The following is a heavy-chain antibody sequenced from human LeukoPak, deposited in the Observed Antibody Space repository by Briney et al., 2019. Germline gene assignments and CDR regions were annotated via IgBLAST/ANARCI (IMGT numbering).Heavy chain of an antibody. V-gene: IGHV1-69*02. CDR1: GGTFSSYT. Sequence: ASVKVSCKASGGTFSSYTISWVRQAPGQGLEWMGRIIPIPGIANYAQKFQGRVTITADKSTSTAYMELSSLRSEDTAVYYCARAPLYCSGGSCYGHYFDYWGQGTLVTVSS. D-gene: IGHD2-15*01. J-gene: IGHJ4*02. CDR2: IIPIPGIA. CDR3: ARAPLYCSGGSCYGHYFDY.